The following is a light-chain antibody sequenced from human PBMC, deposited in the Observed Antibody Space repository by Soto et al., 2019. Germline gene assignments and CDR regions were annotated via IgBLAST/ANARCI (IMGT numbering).Light chain of an antibody. V-gene: IGLV2-14*01. CDR3: SSYTSSSTLLYV. CDR2: EVN. CDR1: SSDVGGYKY. J-gene: IGLJ1*01. Sequence: QSALTQPASVSGSPGQSITISCTGTSSDVGGYKYVSWYQQHPGNAPKLMIYEVNNRPSGVSNRFSGSKSGNTASLTISGLQAEDEADYYCSSYTSSSTLLYVFGTGTKLTVL.